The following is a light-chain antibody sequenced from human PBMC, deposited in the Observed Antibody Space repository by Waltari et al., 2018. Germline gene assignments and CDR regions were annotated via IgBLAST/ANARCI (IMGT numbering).Light chain of an antibody. CDR1: QSVLYSSNNKNY. CDR3: QQYYSSPQT. V-gene: IGKV4-1*01. Sequence: DIVMTQSPDYLAVSLGERATNKCKSSQSVLYSSNNKNYLAWYQQKPGQPPKLLIYWASTRESGVPDRFSGSGSGTDFTLTISSLQAEDVAVYYCQQYYSSPQTFGQGTKVEIK. J-gene: IGKJ1*01. CDR2: WAS.